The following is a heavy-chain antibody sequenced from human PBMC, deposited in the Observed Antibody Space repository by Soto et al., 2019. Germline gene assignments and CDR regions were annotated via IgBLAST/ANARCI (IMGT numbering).Heavy chain of an antibody. CDR3: ARAFISSPVVSYYYMDV. Sequence: PSETLSLTCAVSSGSISCSNWWSWVRQPPGKGLEWIGEIYHSGSTNYNPSLKSRVTISVDKSKNQFSLKLSSVTAADTAVYYCARAFISSPVVSYYYMDVWGKGTTVTVSS. CDR1: SGSISCSNW. J-gene: IGHJ6*03. V-gene: IGHV4-4*02. D-gene: IGHD3-3*02. CDR2: IYHSGST.